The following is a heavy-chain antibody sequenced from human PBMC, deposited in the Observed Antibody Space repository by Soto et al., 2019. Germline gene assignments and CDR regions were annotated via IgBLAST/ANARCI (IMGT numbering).Heavy chain of an antibody. D-gene: IGHD1-1*01. CDR2: IYYSGST. J-gene: IGHJ6*02. V-gene: IGHV4-31*03. Sequence: TLSLTCTVSGASISSSSYYWSWIRQHPGKGLEWIGYIYYSGSTYYNPSLKSRVTISVDTSKNQFSLKLSSVTAADTAVYYCASGDWNQRGAMHVWGQATTVT. CDR1: GASISSSSYY. CDR3: ASGDWNQRGAMHV.